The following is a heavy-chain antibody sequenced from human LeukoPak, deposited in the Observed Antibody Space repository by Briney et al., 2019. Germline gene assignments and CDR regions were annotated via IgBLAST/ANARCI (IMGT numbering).Heavy chain of an antibody. Sequence: PGGSLRLSCAASGFTFSSYWMSWVRQAPEKGLEWVANIKQDGSEKYYVDSVKGRFTISRDNAKNSLYLQMNSLRAEDTAVYYCARDQSGYYDSSGYPDAFDIWGQGTMVTVSS. CDR3: ARDQSGYYDSSGYPDAFDI. D-gene: IGHD3-22*01. CDR2: IKQDGSEK. CDR1: GFTFSSYW. J-gene: IGHJ3*02. V-gene: IGHV3-7*01.